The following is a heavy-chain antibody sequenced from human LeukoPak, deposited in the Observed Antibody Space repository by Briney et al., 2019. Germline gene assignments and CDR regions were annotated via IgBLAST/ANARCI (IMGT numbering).Heavy chain of an antibody. CDR3: ARGLAVAGRWGTPLGY. D-gene: IGHD6-19*01. CDR1: GYTFTNYD. Sequence: ASVKVSCKASGYTFTNYDINWVRQATGQGLEWMGWMNPKSGDTGYAQKFQGRVTMTRNTSISTAYMELSSLRSEDTAVYYCARGLAVAGRWGTPLGYWGQGTLVTVSS. CDR2: MNPKSGDT. J-gene: IGHJ4*02. V-gene: IGHV1-8*01.